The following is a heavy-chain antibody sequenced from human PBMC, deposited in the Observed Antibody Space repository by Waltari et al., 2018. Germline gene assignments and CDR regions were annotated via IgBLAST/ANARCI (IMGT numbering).Heavy chain of an antibody. V-gene: IGHV3-23*01. CDR1: GFIFNNYA. J-gene: IGHJ5*02. D-gene: IGHD3-22*01. CDR3: AKAHFYDTSGYIEH. CDR2: INGYGDKT. Sequence: EVQVLESGGGLVQPGGSLRLTCAASGFIFNNYAINWVRQDPGKGLGWVSGINGYGDKTYYADSVKCRFTLSRDNSRNTLSWQMNSLRAEDTAVYYCAKAHFYDTSGYIEHWGQGTLVTVSS.